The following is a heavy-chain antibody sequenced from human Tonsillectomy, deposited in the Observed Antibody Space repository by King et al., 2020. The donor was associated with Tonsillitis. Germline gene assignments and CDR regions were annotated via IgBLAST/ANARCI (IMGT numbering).Heavy chain of an antibody. Sequence: VQLVESGGGVVQPGRSLRLSCAASGFIFSNYGMHWVRQAPGKGLEWVAVISYYGGNKYYADSVKGRFTISRDNYQNTLSLQMNSLRAEDTAVYYCAKGQEYSVSVGGSGSIDVWGQGTTVTVSS. CDR3: AKGQEYSVSVGGSGSIDV. CDR2: ISYYGGNK. CDR1: GFIFSNYG. J-gene: IGHJ6*02. V-gene: IGHV3-30*18. D-gene: IGHD1-26*01.